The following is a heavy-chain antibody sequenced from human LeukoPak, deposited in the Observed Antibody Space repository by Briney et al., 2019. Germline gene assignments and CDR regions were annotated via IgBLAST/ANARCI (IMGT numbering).Heavy chain of an antibody. V-gene: IGHV4-34*01. CDR1: GGSLSGYY. CDR3: ARGTTAGYSSSWYSWFDP. D-gene: IGHD6-13*01. Sequence: SETLSLTCAVYGGSLSGYYWSWIRQPPGKGLEWIGEINHSGSTNYMPSLKSRVTISVDTSKNQFSLKLSSVTAADTAVYYCARGTTAGYSSSWYSWFDPWGQGTLVTVSS. J-gene: IGHJ5*02. CDR2: INHSGST.